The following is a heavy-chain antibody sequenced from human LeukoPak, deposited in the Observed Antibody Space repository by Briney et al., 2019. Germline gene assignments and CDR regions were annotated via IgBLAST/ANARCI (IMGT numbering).Heavy chain of an antibody. Sequence: GGSLRLSCAASGFTFSSYAMSWVRQAPGKGLEWVSAISGSGGSTYYADSVKGRFTISRDNSKNTLYLQMNSLRAEDTAVYYCAQSIFSTDTNYYYYYYMDVWGKGTTVTVSS. CDR3: AQSIFSTDTNYYYYYYMDV. J-gene: IGHJ6*03. V-gene: IGHV3-23*01. CDR1: GFTFSSYA. D-gene: IGHD2-2*01. CDR2: ISGSGGST.